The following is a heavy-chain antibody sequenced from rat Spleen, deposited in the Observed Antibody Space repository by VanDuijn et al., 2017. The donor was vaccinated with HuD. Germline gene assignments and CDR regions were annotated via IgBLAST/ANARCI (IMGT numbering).Heavy chain of an antibody. CDR1: GFTFSGFP. D-gene: IGHD4-3*01. J-gene: IGHJ3*01. V-gene: IGHV5-17*01. CDR2: IIYDGSDT. CDR3: ARQDASGYSNWFTY. Sequence: EVQLVESGGGLVQPGRSLKLSCAASGFTFSGFPMAWVRQAPKKGLEWVATIIYDGSDTYWRDSVKGRFTISRDNAKSTLYLQMDSLRSEDTATYYCARQDASGYSNWFTYWGQGTLVTVSS.